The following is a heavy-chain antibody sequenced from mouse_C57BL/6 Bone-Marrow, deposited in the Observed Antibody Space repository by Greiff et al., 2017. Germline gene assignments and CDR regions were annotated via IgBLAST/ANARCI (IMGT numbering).Heavy chain of an antibody. CDR1: GYTFTSYG. Sequence: VQLQQSGAELARPGASVKLSCKASGYTFTSYGISWVKQRTGQGLEWIGEIYPRSGNTYYNEKFKGKATLTAEKSSSTAYMELRSLTSEDSAVYFCARLRLRRSWYFDVWGTGTTVTVSS. D-gene: IGHD2-4*01. CDR3: ARLRLRRSWYFDV. CDR2: IYPRSGNT. J-gene: IGHJ1*03. V-gene: IGHV1-81*01.